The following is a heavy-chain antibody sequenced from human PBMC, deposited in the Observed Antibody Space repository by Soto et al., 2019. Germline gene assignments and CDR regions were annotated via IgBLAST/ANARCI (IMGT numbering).Heavy chain of an antibody. J-gene: IGHJ6*03. D-gene: IGHD3-3*01. V-gene: IGHV1-18*01. Sequence: ASVKVSCKASGYTFTSYGISWVRQAPGQGLEWMGWISAYNGNTNYAQKLQGRVTMTTDTSTSTAYMELRSLRSDDTAVYYCARITIFGVVTTSGYYYYMDVWGKGTTVTVSS. CDR3: ARITIFGVVTTSGYYYYMDV. CDR2: ISAYNGNT. CDR1: GYTFTSYG.